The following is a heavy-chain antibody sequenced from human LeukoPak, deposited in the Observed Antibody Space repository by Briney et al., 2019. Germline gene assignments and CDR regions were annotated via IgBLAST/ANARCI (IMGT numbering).Heavy chain of an antibody. V-gene: IGHV1-3*01. D-gene: IGHD6-19*01. CDR3: ARKAYSSGWSNNWFDP. CDR1: GYTFTSYA. Sequence: ASVKVSCKASGYTFTSYAMHWVRQAPGQRLEWMGWISAYNGNTNYAQKLQGRVTMTRDTSTSTVYMELSSLRSEDTAVYYCARKAYSSGWSNNWFDPWGQGTLVTVSS. CDR2: ISAYNGNT. J-gene: IGHJ5*02.